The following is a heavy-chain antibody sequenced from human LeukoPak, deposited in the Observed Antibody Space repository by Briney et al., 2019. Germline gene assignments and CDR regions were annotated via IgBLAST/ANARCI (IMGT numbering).Heavy chain of an antibody. CDR2: K. V-gene: IGHV3-30*02. J-gene: IGHJ4*02. Sequence: KYYADSVKGRFTISRDNSKDTLYLQMNSLRDEDTAVYYCAKRGVYSYGPRGYAEDYFDYWGQGTLVTVSS. CDR3: AKRGVYSYGPRGYAEDYFDY. D-gene: IGHD5-18*01.